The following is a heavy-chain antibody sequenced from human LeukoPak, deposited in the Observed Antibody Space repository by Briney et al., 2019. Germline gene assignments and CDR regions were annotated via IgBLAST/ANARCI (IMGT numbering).Heavy chain of an antibody. CDR3: AKVRTQYCSSGNCFNYYFEY. J-gene: IGHJ4*02. V-gene: IGHV3-30*18. CDR2: ISYDGSNK. D-gene: IGHD2-15*01. Sequence: GRSLRLSCAASGFTFSSYGMHWVRQAPGKGLEWVAVISYDGSNKYYADSVKGRFTISRDNSKNTLYLQMNSLRSEDAAVDYCAKVRTQYCSSGNCFNYYFEYWGQGTLVTASS. CDR1: GFTFSSYG.